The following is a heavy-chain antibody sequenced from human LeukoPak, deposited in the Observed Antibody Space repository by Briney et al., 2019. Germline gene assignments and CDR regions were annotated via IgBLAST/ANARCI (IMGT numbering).Heavy chain of an antibody. J-gene: IGHJ5*02. D-gene: IGHD2/OR15-2a*01. CDR2: ISPSGTT. Sequence: SETLSLTCTVSGGYTGSHYWSWIRQPAGKGLEWIGRISPSGTTHYDPSLGSRVTMSVDTSKNYFSLRLSSVTAADTAVYYCARDFYASGFYFWFDPWGQGMLVTVSS. CDR3: ARDFYASGFYFWFDP. V-gene: IGHV4-4*07. CDR1: GGYTGSHY.